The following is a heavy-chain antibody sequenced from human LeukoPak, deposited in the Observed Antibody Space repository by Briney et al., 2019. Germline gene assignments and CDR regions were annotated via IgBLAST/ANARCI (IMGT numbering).Heavy chain of an antibody. CDR2: IYHSGST. V-gene: IGHV4-30-2*01. J-gene: IGHJ4*02. CDR3: ARGPGVITQDYYFDY. D-gene: IGHD3-22*01. CDR1: GGSISSGGYS. Sequence: PSETLSLTCAVSGGSISSGGYSWSWIRQPPGKGLEWIGYIYHSGSTYYNPSLKSRVTISVDRSKNQFSLKLSSVTAADTAVYYCARGPGVITQDYYFDYWGQGTLVTVSS.